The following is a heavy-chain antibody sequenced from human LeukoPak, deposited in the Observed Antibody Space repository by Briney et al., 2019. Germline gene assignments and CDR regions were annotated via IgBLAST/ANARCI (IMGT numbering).Heavy chain of an antibody. D-gene: IGHD6-13*01. Sequence: SGPTLVKPTQTLTLTCTFSGFSLSTSGVGVGWIRQPPGKALEWLALIYWNDDKRYSPSLKSRLTITKDSSKNQVVLTMTNMDPVDTATYYCAHSYSSSWSNWFDPWGQGTLVTVSS. V-gene: IGHV2-5*01. CDR1: GFSLSTSGVG. J-gene: IGHJ5*02. CDR2: IYWNDDK. CDR3: AHSYSSSWSNWFDP.